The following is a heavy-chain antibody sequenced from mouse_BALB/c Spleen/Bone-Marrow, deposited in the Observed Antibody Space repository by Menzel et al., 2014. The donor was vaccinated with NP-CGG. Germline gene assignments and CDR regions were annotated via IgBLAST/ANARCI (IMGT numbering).Heavy chain of an antibody. J-gene: IGHJ4*01. V-gene: IGHV2-6-4*01. D-gene: IGHD2-1*01. Sequence: VQLVESGPGLVAPSQSLSITCTVSGFSLSRYSVHWVRQPPGKGLEWLGMIWGGGSTDYNSALKSRLSISKDNSKSQVFLEMNSLQTDDTAMYYCARNPPYGNYEDYYAMDYWGQGTSVTVSS. CDR2: IWGGGST. CDR1: GFSLSRYS. CDR3: ARNPPYGNYEDYYAMDY.